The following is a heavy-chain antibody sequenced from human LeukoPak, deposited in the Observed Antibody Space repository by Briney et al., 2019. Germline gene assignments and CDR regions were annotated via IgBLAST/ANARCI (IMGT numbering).Heavy chain of an antibody. D-gene: IGHD3-9*01. Sequence: SGTLSLTCAVSGGSISSSNWWSWVRQPPGKGLEWIGEIYHSGSTNYNPSLKSRVTISVGKSNNQFSLKLSSVTAADTAVYYCARRDPNDYDILTGYPGFDLWGRGTLVTVSS. CDR3: ARRDPNDYDILTGYPGFDL. CDR2: IYHSGST. CDR1: GGSISSSNW. J-gene: IGHJ2*01. V-gene: IGHV4-4*02.